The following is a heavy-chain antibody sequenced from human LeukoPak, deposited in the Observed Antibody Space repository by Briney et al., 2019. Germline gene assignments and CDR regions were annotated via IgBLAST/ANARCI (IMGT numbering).Heavy chain of an antibody. D-gene: IGHD3-10*01. CDR2: ISGDGGST. CDR3: AKDHYYGSGSSVNWFDP. Sequence: PGGSLRLSCSASGFTFDDYAMHWVRQAPGKGLEWVSLISGDGGSTYHADSVKGRFTISRDNSKNSLYLQMNSLRTEDTALYYCAKDHYYGSGSSVNWFDPWGQGTLVTVSS. J-gene: IGHJ5*02. V-gene: IGHV3-43*02. CDR1: GFTFDDYA.